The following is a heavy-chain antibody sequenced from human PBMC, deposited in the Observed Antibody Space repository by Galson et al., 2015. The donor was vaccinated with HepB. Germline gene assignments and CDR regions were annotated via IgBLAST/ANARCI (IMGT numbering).Heavy chain of an antibody. J-gene: IGHJ4*02. V-gene: IGHV3-72*01. CDR2: VRRKDNGYST. D-gene: IGHD6-19*01. CDR1: GFSFSDHY. Sequence: SMRLSCAASGFSFSDHYMDWVRQAPGKGLEGVGRVRRKDNGYSTEHAASVKGRYIVSRDDSTKSIYLQMNGLKTEDTALYYCARVGPPSYSSSDYWGQGTLATVSS. CDR3: ARVGPPSYSSSDY.